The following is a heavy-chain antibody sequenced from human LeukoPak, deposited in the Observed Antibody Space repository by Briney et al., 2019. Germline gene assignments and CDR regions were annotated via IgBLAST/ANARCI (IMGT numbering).Heavy chain of an antibody. CDR2: IIPIFGIA. D-gene: IGHD5-18*01. CDR1: GGTFSSYA. CDR3: ARAGYTNNWFDP. Sequence: SVKVSCKASGGTFSSYAISWVRQAPGQGLEWMGRIIPIFGIANYAQKFQGRVTITADKSTSTAYMELSSLGSEDTAVYYCARAGYTNNWFDPWGQGTLVTVSS. V-gene: IGHV1-69*04. J-gene: IGHJ5*02.